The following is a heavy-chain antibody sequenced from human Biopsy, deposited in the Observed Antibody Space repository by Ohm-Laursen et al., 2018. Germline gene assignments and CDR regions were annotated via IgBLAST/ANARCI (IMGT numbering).Heavy chain of an antibody. Sequence: GTLSLTCTVSGGSISGSSWSWIRQAPGRGLEWVGYISYSGSTSNNPSLKSRITISVDTPKNQISLKVTSVTAADTAVYYCAKHGSGWTGDDALHIWGQGTMVTVSS. V-gene: IGHV4-59*08. D-gene: IGHD6-19*01. CDR2: ISYSGST. CDR3: AKHGSGWTGDDALHI. J-gene: IGHJ3*02. CDR1: GGSISGSS.